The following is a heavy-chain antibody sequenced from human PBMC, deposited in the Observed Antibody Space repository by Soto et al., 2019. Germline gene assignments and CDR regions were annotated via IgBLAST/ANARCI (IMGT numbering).Heavy chain of an antibody. V-gene: IGHV3-30*18. CDR3: AKDLGYGGRGAFDI. CDR1: GFTFSSYG. Sequence: QVQLVESGGGVVQPGRSLRLSCAASGFTFSSYGMHWVRQAPGKGLEWVALISYDGSNKYYADSVKGRFTISRDNSKNTLYLQMNSLRTEDTAVYYCAKDLGYGGRGAFDIGSEGTMVTVTS. CDR2: ISYDGSNK. J-gene: IGHJ3*02. D-gene: IGHD7-27*01.